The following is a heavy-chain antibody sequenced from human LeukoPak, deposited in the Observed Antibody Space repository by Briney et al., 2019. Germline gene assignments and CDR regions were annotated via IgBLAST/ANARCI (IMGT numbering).Heavy chain of an antibody. D-gene: IGHD2-15*01. CDR2: ISISGDTT. CDR3: AKEWSPNDY. CDR1: GLRFSSYA. Sequence: GGSLRLSCAVSGLRFSSYAMSWVRQPPGKGLEWVSSISISGDTTNYADSVKGRFTISRDNSKNTLFLQMTSLRAEDTAVYYCAKEWSPNDYWGQGTRVTVSS. V-gene: IGHV3-23*01. J-gene: IGHJ4*02.